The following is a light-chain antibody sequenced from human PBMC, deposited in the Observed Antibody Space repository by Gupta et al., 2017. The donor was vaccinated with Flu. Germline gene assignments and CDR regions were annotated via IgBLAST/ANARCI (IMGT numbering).Light chain of an antibody. CDR1: QSLLHSNGYNY. V-gene: IGKV2-28*01. CDR3: MQALQTPRT. Sequence: VTPGEPASISCRSSQSLLHSNGYNYLDWYLQKPGQAPQLLIYLGSNRASGVPDRFSGSGSGTDFTLKISRVEAEDVGVYYCMQALQTPRTFGQGTKVEVK. CDR2: LGS. J-gene: IGKJ1*01.